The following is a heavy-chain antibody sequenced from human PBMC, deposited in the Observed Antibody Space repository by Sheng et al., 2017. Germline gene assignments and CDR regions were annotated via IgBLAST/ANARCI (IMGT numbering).Heavy chain of an antibody. V-gene: IGHV4-34*01. D-gene: IGHD3-22*01. CDR3: ARGREGYYDSRGGNWFDP. J-gene: IGHJ5*02. Sequence: QVQLQQWGAGLLKPSETLSLTCAVYGGSFSGYYWSWIRQPPGKGLEWIGEINHSGSTNYNPSLKSRVTISVDTSKNQFSLKLSSVTAADTAVYYCARGREGYYDSRGGNWFDPWGQGTLVTVSS. CDR1: GGSFSGYY. CDR2: INHSGST.